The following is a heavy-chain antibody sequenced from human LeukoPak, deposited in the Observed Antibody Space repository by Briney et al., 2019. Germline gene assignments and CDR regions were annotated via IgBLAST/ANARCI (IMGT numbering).Heavy chain of an antibody. Sequence: PSETLSLTCAVYGGSFSGYYWSWIRQPPGKGLEWIGEINHSGSTNYNPSLKSRVTISADTSKNQFSLKLSSVTAADTAVYYCARVVNWFDPWGQGTLVTVSS. V-gene: IGHV4-34*01. J-gene: IGHJ5*02. CDR1: GGSFSGYY. CDR2: INHSGST. CDR3: ARVVNWFDP.